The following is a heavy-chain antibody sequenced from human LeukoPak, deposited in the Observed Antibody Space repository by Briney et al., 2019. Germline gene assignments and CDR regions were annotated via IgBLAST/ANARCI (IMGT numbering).Heavy chain of an antibody. J-gene: IGHJ4*02. V-gene: IGHV1-69*13. Sequence: ASVKVSCKASGGTFSSYAISWVRQAPGQGLXXXXXXXXXXXXANYAQKFQGRVTITADESTSTAYMELSSLRSEDTAVYYCARDSKRSLGYCSGGSCYYGGYWGQGTLVTVSS. CDR3: ARDSKRSLGYCSGGSCYYGGY. CDR1: GGTFSSYA. CDR2: XXXXXXXA. D-gene: IGHD2-15*01.